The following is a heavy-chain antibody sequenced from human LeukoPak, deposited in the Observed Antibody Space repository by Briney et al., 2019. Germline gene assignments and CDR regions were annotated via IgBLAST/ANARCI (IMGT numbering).Heavy chain of an antibody. D-gene: IGHD3-22*01. CDR3: ARIPLSYYYDSSGYSYYYGMDV. CDR2: IYYSGST. J-gene: IGHJ6*02. CDR1: GGSINNTYYY. V-gene: IGHV4-61*05. Sequence: SETLSLTCTVSGGSINNTYYYWGWIRQPPGKGLEWIGYIYYSGSTNYNPSLKSRVTISVDTSKNQFSLKLSSVTAADTAVYYCARIPLSYYYDSSGYSYYYGMDVWGQGTTVTVSS.